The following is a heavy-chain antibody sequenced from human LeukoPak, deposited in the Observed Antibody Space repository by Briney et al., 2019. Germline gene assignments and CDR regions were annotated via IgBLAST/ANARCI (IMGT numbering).Heavy chain of an antibody. J-gene: IGHJ3*02. CDR2: IYTSGST. CDR1: GGSISGYY. CDR3: ARLITGTTTAFDI. Sequence: SETLSLTCTVSGGSISGYYWSWIRQPAGKGLEWIGRIYTSGSTHYNPSLKSRVTMSVYTSKNQFSLKLSSVTAADTAVYYCARLITGTTTAFDIWGQGTMVTVSS. V-gene: IGHV4-4*07. D-gene: IGHD1-7*01.